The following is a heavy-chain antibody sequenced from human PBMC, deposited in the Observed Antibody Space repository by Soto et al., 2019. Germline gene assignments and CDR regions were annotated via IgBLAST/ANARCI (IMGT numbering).Heavy chain of an antibody. CDR1: EFTFSSYA. J-gene: IGHJ6*02. CDR3: ARPIPRWSNHYGMDV. Sequence: GALRLSCAVSEFTFSSYAMHWVRQAPGRGLEWVALISFDGTHEYYADSVKGRFTISRDSSKNMLFLQMNSLRPDDSAIYYCARPIPRWSNHYGMDVWGQGTTVTVSS. D-gene: IGHD2-8*02. V-gene: IGHV3-30-3*01. CDR2: ISFDGTHE.